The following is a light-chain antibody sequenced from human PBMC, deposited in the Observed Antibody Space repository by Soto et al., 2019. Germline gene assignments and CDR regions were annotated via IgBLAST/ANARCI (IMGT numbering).Light chain of an antibody. V-gene: IGLV2-23*01. CDR1: SNDVGSYNL. CDR3: CSYASITTWV. CDR2: EGS. Sequence: QSVLTQPASVSGSPGQSITISCTGTSNDVGSYNLVSWYQQHPGKAPKVMIYEGSKRPSGVSNRFSGSKSGNTASLTISGLQAEDEADYYCCSYASITTWVFGGGTNSPS. J-gene: IGLJ3*02.